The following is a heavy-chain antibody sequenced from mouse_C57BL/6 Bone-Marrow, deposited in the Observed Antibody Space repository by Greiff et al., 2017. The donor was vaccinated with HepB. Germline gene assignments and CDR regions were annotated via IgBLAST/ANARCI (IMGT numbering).Heavy chain of an antibody. D-gene: IGHD4-1*01. V-gene: IGHV1-42*01. CDR3: ARTYGAGTSPFDY. CDR2: INPSTGGT. Sequence: EVQLQQSGPELVKPGASVKISCKASGYSFTGYYMNWVKQSPEKSLEWIGEINPSTGGTTYNQKFKAKATLTVDKSSSTAYMQLKSLTSEDSAVYYCARTYGAGTSPFDYWGQGTTLTVSS. J-gene: IGHJ2*01. CDR1: GYSFTGYY.